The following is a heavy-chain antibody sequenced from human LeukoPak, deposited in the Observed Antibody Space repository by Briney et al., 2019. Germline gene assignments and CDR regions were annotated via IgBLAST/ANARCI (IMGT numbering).Heavy chain of an antibody. D-gene: IGHD3-9*01. CDR3: ARGPPIKYDILTGYYNFDS. V-gene: IGHV4-34*01. CDR2: INHSGST. Sequence: SETLSLTCAVYGGSFSGYYWSWIRQTPGKGLEWIGEINHSGSTKYNPSLKSRVTISADTSENQFSLKLSSVTAADTAVYYCARGPPIKYDILTGYYNFDSWGQGTLVTVSS. J-gene: IGHJ4*02. CDR1: GGSFSGYY.